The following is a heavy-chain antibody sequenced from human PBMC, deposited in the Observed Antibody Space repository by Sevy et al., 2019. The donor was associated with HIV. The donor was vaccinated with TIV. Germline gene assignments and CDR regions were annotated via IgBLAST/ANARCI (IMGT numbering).Heavy chain of an antibody. CDR3: ASIDSSGYSVDY. V-gene: IGHV3-74*01. J-gene: IGHJ4*02. CDR1: GFTFSSYG. Sequence: GGSLRLSCAASGFTFSSYGMHWVRQAPGKGLVWVSRINSDGSSTSYADSVKGRFTISRDNAKNTLYLQMNSLRAEDTAVYYCASIDSSGYSVDYWGQGTLVTVSS. D-gene: IGHD3-22*01. CDR2: INSDGSST.